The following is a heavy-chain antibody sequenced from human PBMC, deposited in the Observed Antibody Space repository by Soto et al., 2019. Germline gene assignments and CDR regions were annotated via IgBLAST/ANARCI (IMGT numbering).Heavy chain of an antibody. CDR2: IWYDGSNK. J-gene: IGHJ4*02. CDR3: ARDFCSGGSCYSIDY. V-gene: IGHV3-33*01. D-gene: IGHD2-15*01. CDR1: GFTFSSYG. Sequence: GESLKISCAASGFTFSSYGMHWVRQAPGKGLEWVAVIWYDGSNKYYADSVKGRFTISRDNSKNTLYLQMNSLRAEDTAVYYCARDFCSGGSCYSIDYWGQGTLVTVSS.